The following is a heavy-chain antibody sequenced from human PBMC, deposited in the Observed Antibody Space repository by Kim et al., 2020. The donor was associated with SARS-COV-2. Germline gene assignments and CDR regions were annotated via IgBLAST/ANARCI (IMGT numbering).Heavy chain of an antibody. Sequence: SETLSLTCTVSGGSISSYYWSWIRQPPGKGLEWIGYIYYSGSTNYNPSLKSRVTISVDTSKNQFSLKLSSVTAADTAVYYCARAKANGMFGVEWGAFDI. J-gene: IGHJ3*02. D-gene: IGHD3-3*01. CDR3: ARAKANGMFGVEWGAFDI. V-gene: IGHV4-59*13. CDR2: IYYSGST. CDR1: GGSISSYY.